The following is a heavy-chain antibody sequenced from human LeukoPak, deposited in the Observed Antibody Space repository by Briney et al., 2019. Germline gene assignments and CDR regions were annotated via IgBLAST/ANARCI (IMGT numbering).Heavy chain of an antibody. V-gene: IGHV1-69*13. CDR1: GYTFTGDY. D-gene: IGHD3-10*01. CDR3: ARVGGSGSYYFDY. CDR2: IIPIFGTA. Sequence: SVKVSCKASGYTFTGDYMHWVRQAPGQGLEWMGGIIPIFGTANYAQKFQGRVTITADESTSTAYMELSSLRSEDTAVYYCARVGGSGSYYFDYWGQGTLVTVSS. J-gene: IGHJ4*02.